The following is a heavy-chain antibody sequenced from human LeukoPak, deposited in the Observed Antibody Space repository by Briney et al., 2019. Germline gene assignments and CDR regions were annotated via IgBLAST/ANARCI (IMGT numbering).Heavy chain of an antibody. CDR3: ARRAGAYSHPYDY. Sequence: GGSLRLSCAASGFTFSSYWMSWVRQAQGKGLEWVAHIKQDGSEKYYVDSVKGRFTISRDNSKNTLYLQMNSLRAEDTAVYYCARRAGAYSHPYDYWGQGTLVTVSS. CDR2: IKQDGSEK. V-gene: IGHV3-7*03. J-gene: IGHJ4*02. CDR1: GFTFSSYW. D-gene: IGHD4/OR15-4a*01.